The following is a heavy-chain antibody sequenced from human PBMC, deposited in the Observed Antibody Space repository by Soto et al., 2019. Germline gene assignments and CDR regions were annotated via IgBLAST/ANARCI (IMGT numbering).Heavy chain of an antibody. J-gene: IGHJ4*02. CDR1: GGSISSSNL. CDR3: ARDAYNYDILTGYYNRVFYFDY. Sequence: SETLSLTCAVSGGSISSSNLWSWVRQPPGKGLEWIGEIYHSGSTNYNPSLKSRVTISVDKSKDQFSLKLSSVTAADTAVYYCARDAYNYDILTGYYNRVFYFDYWGQGTLVTVSS. D-gene: IGHD3-9*01. CDR2: IYHSGST. V-gene: IGHV4-4*02.